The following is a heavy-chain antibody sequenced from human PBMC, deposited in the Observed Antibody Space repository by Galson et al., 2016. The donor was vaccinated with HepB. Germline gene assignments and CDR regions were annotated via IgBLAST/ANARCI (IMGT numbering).Heavy chain of an antibody. CDR1: GFPLSSYT. D-gene: IGHD6-6*01. J-gene: IGHJ2*01. Sequence: SLRLSCAASGFPLSSYTMNWVRQAPGKGLEWVSSINYIYYADSVKGRFTISRDNAKNSLYLQMNSLRVEDTAVYYCARSLGWYFDVWGRGTLVTVSS. CDR3: ARSLGWYFDV. V-gene: IGHV3-21*04. CDR2: INYI.